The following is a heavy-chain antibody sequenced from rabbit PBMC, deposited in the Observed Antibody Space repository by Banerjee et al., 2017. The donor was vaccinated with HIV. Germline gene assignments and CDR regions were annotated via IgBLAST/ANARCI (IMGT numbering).Heavy chain of an antibody. CDR1: GFSFSSSYW. J-gene: IGHJ4*01. V-gene: IGHV1S45*01. CDR2: IYGGSSGSS. CDR3: ARDLAGAIGWNFNL. D-gene: IGHD4-1*01. Sequence: QEQLEESGGDLVKPEGSLTLTCTASGFSFSSSYWICWVRQAPGKGLEWIACIYGGSSGSSHYATWAKGRFTISKMPSTTVTLQMTSLTAADTATYFCARDLAGAIGWNFNLWGPGTLVTVS.